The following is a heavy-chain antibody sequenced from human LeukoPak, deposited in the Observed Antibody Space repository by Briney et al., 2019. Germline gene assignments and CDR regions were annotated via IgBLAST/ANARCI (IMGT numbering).Heavy chain of an antibody. J-gene: IGHJ4*02. CDR2: ISAYNGNT. V-gene: IGHV1-18*01. D-gene: IGHD2-2*01. CDR1: GYTFTSYG. Sequence: GASVKVSCKASGYTFTSYGISWVRQAPGQGLEWVGWISAYNGNTNYAQKLQGRVTMTTDTSTSTAYMELRSLRSDDTAVYYCARDSEYQLLWATVTTNYFDYWGQGTLVTVSS. CDR3: ARDSEYQLLWATVTTNYFDY.